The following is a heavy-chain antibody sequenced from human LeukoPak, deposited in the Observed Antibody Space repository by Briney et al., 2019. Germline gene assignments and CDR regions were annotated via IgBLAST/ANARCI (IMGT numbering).Heavy chain of an antibody. J-gene: IGHJ4*02. Sequence: GGSLGLSCAASGFTFSSYSMNWVRQAPGKGLEWVSSISSSSSYIYYADSVKGRFTISRDNAKNSLYLQMNSLRPEDTAVYYCAKTGYSSSWFQPYFDYWGQGTLVTVSS. CDR3: AKTGYSSSWFQPYFDY. CDR2: ISSSSSYI. D-gene: IGHD6-13*01. CDR1: GFTFSSYS. V-gene: IGHV3-21*01.